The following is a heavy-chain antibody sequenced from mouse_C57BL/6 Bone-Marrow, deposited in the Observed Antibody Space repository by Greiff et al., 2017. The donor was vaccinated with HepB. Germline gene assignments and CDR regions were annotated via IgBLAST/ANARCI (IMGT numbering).Heavy chain of an antibody. D-gene: IGHD2-14*01. CDR1: GFTFSTSG. V-gene: IGHV5-6*01. Sequence: DVHLVESGGDLVKPGGSLKLSCVTSGFTFSTSGMSWVRQTPDKRLEWVATINTGGTYTYYPDSVKGRFTISTDTAKSTLFLQMSSLKSEDTAIYYCARDRFDYYFDYWGQGTTLTVSS. CDR3: ARDRFDYYFDY. CDR2: INTGGTYT. J-gene: IGHJ2*01.